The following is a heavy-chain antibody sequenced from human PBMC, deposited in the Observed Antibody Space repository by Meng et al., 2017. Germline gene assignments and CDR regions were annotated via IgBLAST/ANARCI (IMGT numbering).Heavy chain of an antibody. CDR1: GFTFSIYN. J-gene: IGHJ4*02. Sequence: GQLVGSGGGLVKPGGSLRLSCVASGFTFSIYNMNWVRQAPGKGLEWVSSISSSSNYIYYADSVKGRFIISRDNAKSSLYLQMNSLRAEDTAVYYCARGEASDYWGQGTLVTVSS. V-gene: IGHV3-21*01. CDR3: ARGEASDY. CDR2: ISSSSNYI.